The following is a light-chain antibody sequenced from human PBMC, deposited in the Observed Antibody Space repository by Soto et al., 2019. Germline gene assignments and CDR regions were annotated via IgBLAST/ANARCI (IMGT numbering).Light chain of an antibody. J-gene: IGLJ1*01. CDR1: SSDVGGYDY. CDR2: EVT. CDR3: SSHTSGSTRV. V-gene: IGLV2-14*01. Sequence: QSVLTQPASVSGSPGQSIAISCTGTSSDVGGYDYVSWYQQHPDKAPKLMIYEVTKRPSGVSNRFSGSKSGNTASLTISGLQPEDEADYYCSSHTSGSTRVFGSGTKVTV.